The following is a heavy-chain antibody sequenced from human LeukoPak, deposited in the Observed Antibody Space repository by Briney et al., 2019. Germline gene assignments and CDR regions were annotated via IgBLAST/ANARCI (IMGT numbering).Heavy chain of an antibody. D-gene: IGHD4-11*01. CDR3: ARGRVSSSTWHSTYYYYFYMDV. J-gene: IGHJ6*03. CDR2: VDHTGST. CDR1: DDSITMYY. Sequence: SETLSLTCSVSDDSITMYYWTWIRQPPGKGLEWIGYVDHTGSTNFNPSLNGRVTIFRDTSRNLFSLRLTSVTAADTAVYFCARGRVSSSTWHSTYYYYFYMDVWGKGTTVTVSS. V-gene: IGHV4-59*01.